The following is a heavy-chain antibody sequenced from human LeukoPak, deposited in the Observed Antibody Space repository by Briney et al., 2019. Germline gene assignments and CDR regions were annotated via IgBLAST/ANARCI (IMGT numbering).Heavy chain of an antibody. Sequence: GGSLRLSCAASGFTVSSNYMSWVRQAPGKGLEWVSVIYSGGSTYYADSVKGRFTISRDNSKNTLCLQMNSLRAEDTAVYYCARDLYDSSGYYYYYGMDVWGQGTTVTVSS. CDR1: GFTVSSNY. D-gene: IGHD3-22*01. CDR3: ARDLYDSSGYYYYYGMDV. V-gene: IGHV3-53*01. CDR2: IYSGGST. J-gene: IGHJ6*02.